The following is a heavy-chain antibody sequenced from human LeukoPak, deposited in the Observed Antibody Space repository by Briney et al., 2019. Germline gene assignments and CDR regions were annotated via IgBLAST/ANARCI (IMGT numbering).Heavy chain of an antibody. V-gene: IGHV3-23*01. CDR1: GFSFNNSW. CDR3: AKIRAVARSGYYFDY. J-gene: IGHJ4*02. Sequence: GGSLRLSCAASGFSFNNSWMSWVRQAPGKGLEWVSAISGSGGSTYYADSVKGRFTISRDNSKNTLYLQMNSLRAEDTAVYYCAKIRAVARSGYYFDYWGQGTLVTVSS. CDR2: ISGSGGST. D-gene: IGHD6-19*01.